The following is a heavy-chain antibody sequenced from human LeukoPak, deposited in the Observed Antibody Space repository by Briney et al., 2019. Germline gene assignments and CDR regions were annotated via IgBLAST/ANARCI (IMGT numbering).Heavy chain of an antibody. V-gene: IGHV1-18*01. CDR2: ISAYNGNT. CDR1: GYTFTSYV. D-gene: IGHD3-22*01. CDR3: ARGPHLWVVITRIDY. J-gene: IGHJ4*02. Sequence: GASVKVSCKASGYTFTSYVISWVRQAPGQGLEWMGWISAYNGNTNYAQKLQGRVTTTRDTSISTAYMELSRLRSDDTAVYYCARGPHLWVVITRIDYWGQGTLVSVSS.